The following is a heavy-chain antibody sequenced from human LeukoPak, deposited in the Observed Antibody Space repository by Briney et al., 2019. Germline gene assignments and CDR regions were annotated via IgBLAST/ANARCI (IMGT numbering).Heavy chain of an antibody. Sequence: SETLSLTCTVSGGSIISSSYYWGWIRQPPGKGLEWIGSIYYSGSTYYNPSLKSRVTISVDTSKNQFSLKLSSVTAADTAVYYCARDHYDFWSGPKPYFDYWGQGTLVTVSS. J-gene: IGHJ4*02. V-gene: IGHV4-39*07. CDR3: ARDHYDFWSGPKPYFDY. CDR2: IYYSGST. D-gene: IGHD3-3*01. CDR1: GGSIISSSYY.